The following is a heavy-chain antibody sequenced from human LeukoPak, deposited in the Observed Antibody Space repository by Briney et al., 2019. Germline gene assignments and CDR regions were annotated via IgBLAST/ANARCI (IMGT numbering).Heavy chain of an antibody. V-gene: IGHV4-59*11. CDR3: ARDWELLSDYFYAVDV. Sequence: NSSETLSLTCTVSGGSISNHYWSWIRQPPGKGLEWIGYIHFSGITTYNPSLKSRVTISVDTSKNRFSLRLTSLTAADTAVYYCARDWELLSDYFYAVDVWGQGTTVTVS. CDR1: GGSISNHY. D-gene: IGHD2/OR15-2a*01. CDR2: IHFSGIT. J-gene: IGHJ6*02.